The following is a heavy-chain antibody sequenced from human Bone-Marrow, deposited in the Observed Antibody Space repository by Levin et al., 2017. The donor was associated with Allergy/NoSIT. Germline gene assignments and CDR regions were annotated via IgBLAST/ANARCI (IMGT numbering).Heavy chain of an antibody. CDR2: ITSTSVST. V-gene: IGHV3-11*05. CDR3: ARGMAAAGTKAFDY. Sequence: GESLKISCAASGFTFSNFYMTWIRQAPGKGLEWVSFITSTSVSTKYAESVKGRFTISRDNAKNSLYLQMNGLRAEDTAVYYCARGMAAAGTKAFDYWGQGTLVTVSS. J-gene: IGHJ4*02. CDR1: GFTFSNFY. D-gene: IGHD6-13*01.